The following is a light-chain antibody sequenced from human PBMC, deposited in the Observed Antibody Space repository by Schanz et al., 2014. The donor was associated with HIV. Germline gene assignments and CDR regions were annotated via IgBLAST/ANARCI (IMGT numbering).Light chain of an antibody. CDR3: QHYNNWPPWT. Sequence: VMTQSPATLSLSPGERATLSCRASQNVNKSLAWYQQKPGQAPRLLLYGASTRATGIPARFSGSGSGTEFTLTISSLQSEDFALYYCQHYNNWPPWTFGQGTKVEIK. V-gene: IGKV3-15*01. J-gene: IGKJ1*01. CDR1: QNVNKS. CDR2: GAS.